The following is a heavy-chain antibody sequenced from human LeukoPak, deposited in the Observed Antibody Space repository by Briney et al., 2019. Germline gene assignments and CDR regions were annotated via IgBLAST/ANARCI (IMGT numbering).Heavy chain of an antibody. Sequence: GGSLRLSCAASGFTFSSYAMHWVRQAPGKGLEWVAVISYDGSNKYYADSVKGRFTISRDNSKNTLYLQMNSLSAEDTAVYYCAKEARWTVTTTYYFDYWGQGTLVTVSS. CDR1: GFTFSSYA. J-gene: IGHJ4*02. CDR3: AKEARWTVTTTYYFDY. CDR2: ISYDGSNK. D-gene: IGHD4-17*01. V-gene: IGHV3-30-3*01.